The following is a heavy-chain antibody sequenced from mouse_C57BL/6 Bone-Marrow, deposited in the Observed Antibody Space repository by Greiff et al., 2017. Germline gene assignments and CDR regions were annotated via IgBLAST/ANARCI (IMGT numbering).Heavy chain of an antibody. CDR2: ISDGGSYT. Sequence: EVHLVESGGGLVKPGGSLKLSCAASGFTFSSYAMSWVRQTPEKRLEWVATISDGGSYTYYPDNVKGRFTISRDNAKNNLYLQMSHLKSEDTAMYYCARYGNYVSYWYFDVWGTGTTVTVSS. V-gene: IGHV5-4*01. CDR1: GFTFSSYA. D-gene: IGHD2-10*02. J-gene: IGHJ1*03. CDR3: ARYGNYVSYWYFDV.